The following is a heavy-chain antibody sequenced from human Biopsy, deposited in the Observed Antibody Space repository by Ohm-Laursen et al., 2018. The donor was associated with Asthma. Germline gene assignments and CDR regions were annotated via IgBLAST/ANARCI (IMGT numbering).Heavy chain of an antibody. V-gene: IGHV3-7*03. CDR2: IKHDGSEK. Sequence: SLRLSCAASGFTFGDYWMSWVRQVPGKGLEWVANIKHDGSEKNHVDSLKGRFTISRDNAKNSLYLQMNSLTAEDTAVYHCAKDERAYYGSDSKYMQPVPLGDWGQGTVVIVSA. CDR3: AKDERAYYGSDSKYMQPVPLGD. J-gene: IGHJ4*02. CDR1: GFTFGDYW. D-gene: IGHD2-21*01.